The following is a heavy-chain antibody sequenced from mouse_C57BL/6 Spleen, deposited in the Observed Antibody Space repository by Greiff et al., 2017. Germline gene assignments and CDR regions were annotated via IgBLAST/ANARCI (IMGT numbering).Heavy chain of an antibody. V-gene: IGHV1-26*01. CDR1: GYTFTDYC. CDR2: INPNNGGT. Sequence: EVQLQQSGPELVKPGASVKISCKASGYTFTDYCMNWVKQSHGKSLEWIGDINPNNGGTSYNQKFKGKATLTVDKSSSTAYMELRSLTSEDSAVYYCARTSDGYYDWFAYWGQGTLVTVSA. D-gene: IGHD2-3*01. J-gene: IGHJ3*01. CDR3: ARTSDGYYDWFAY.